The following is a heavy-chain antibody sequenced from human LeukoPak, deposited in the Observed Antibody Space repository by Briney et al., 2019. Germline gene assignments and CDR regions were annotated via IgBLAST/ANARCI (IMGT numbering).Heavy chain of an antibody. V-gene: IGHV3-23*01. CDR1: GFTFSSYA. J-gene: IGHJ4*02. Sequence: GGSLRLSCAASGFTFSSYAMSWVRQAPGKGLEWVSAISGSGGSTYYADSVKGRFTISRDNSKNTLYLQVNSLRGEDTAVYYCAKDHVWGFGYYFDDWGQGTLVTVSS. CDR2: ISGSGGST. CDR3: AKDHVWGFGYYFDD. D-gene: IGHD3-16*01.